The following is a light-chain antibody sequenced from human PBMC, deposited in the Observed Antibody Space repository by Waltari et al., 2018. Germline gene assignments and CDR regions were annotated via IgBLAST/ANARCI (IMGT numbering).Light chain of an antibody. J-gene: IGLJ3*02. CDR3: CSYAGDSTWV. V-gene: IGLV2-23*02. Sequence: QSALTQPASVSGSPGQSITISCTGTSGDIGDFDFVSWYQQYPGKAPKSIIYEVTKRPSGVSNLFSGSKSGNTASLTISGLQAEDEAHYYCCSYAGDSTWVFGGGTKLTVL. CDR1: SGDIGDFDF. CDR2: EVT.